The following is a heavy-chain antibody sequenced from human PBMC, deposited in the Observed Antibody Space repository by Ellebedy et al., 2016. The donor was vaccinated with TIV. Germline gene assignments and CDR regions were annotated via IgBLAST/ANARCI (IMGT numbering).Heavy chain of an antibody. Sequence: GESLKISCAASGFTFSSYAMHWVRQAPGKGLEWVAVISYDGSNKYYADSVKGRFTISRDNSKNTLYLQMNSLRAEDTAVYYCAKDGVLISGAVAGTSSWFDPWGQGTLVTVSS. CDR2: ISYDGSNK. CDR1: GFTFSSYA. J-gene: IGHJ5*02. V-gene: IGHV3-30*04. CDR3: AKDGVLISGAVAGTSSWFDP. D-gene: IGHD6-19*01.